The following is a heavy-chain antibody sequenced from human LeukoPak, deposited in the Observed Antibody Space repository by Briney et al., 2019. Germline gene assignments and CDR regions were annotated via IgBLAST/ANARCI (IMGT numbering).Heavy chain of an antibody. Sequence: PSETLSLTCTVSGGSISSYYWSWIRQPPGKGLEWIGYIYYSGSTNYNPSLKSRATISVDTSKNQFSLKLSSVTAADTAVYYCAGSAPYYDFWSGYYYTPGYNWFDPWGQGTLVTVSS. CDR3: AGSAPYYDFWSGYYYTPGYNWFDP. CDR1: GGSISSYY. V-gene: IGHV4-59*01. D-gene: IGHD3-3*01. CDR2: IYYSGST. J-gene: IGHJ5*02.